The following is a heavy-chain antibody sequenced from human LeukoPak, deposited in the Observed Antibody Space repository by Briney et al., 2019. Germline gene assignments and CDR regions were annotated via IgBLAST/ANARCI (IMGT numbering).Heavy chain of an antibody. D-gene: IGHD3-10*01. CDR2: INHSGST. J-gene: IGHJ6*02. V-gene: IGHV4-34*01. CDR3: ARLRWTRWYGSGNRYYYYGMDV. CDR1: GGSFSGYY. Sequence: PSETLSLTCAVYGGSFSGYYWSWIRQPPGKGLEWIGEINHSGSTNYNPSLKSRGTISVDTSKNQFSLKLRSVTAADTAVYYCARLRWTRWYGSGNRYYYYGMDVWGQGTTVTVSS.